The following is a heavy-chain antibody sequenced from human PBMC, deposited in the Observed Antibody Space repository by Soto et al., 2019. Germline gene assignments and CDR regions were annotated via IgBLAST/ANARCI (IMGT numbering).Heavy chain of an antibody. V-gene: IGHV6-1*01. D-gene: IGHD6-19*01. CDR1: GDSVSSNSAI. CDR2: TYYTSKWYN. Sequence: SQTLSLTCAISGDSVSSNSAIWNWFRQSPSRGLEWLGRTYYTSKWYNDYAVSVKSRISINPDTSKNQVSLQLNSVTPEDTAVYYCAIVYSSGWSFYYGTDVWGQGTTVTVSS. CDR3: AIVYSSGWSFYYGTDV. J-gene: IGHJ6*02.